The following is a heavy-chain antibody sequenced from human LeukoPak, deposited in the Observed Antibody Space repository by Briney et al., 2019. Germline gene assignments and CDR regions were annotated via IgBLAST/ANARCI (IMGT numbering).Heavy chain of an antibody. CDR3: AREERWLQKRGPYDDFDI. Sequence: SETLSLTCTVSGGSISSYYWSWIRQPPGKGLEWIGYILSRGSTNYSPSLKSRVTISVDTSKNQFSLKLSSVTAADTAVYYCAREERWLQKRGPYDDFDIWGQGTMVTDSS. D-gene: IGHD5-24*01. V-gene: IGHV4-59*01. CDR1: GGSISSYY. J-gene: IGHJ3*02. CDR2: ILSRGST.